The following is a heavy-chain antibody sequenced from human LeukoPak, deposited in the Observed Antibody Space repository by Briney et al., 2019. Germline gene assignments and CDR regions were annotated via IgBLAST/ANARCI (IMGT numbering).Heavy chain of an antibody. J-gene: IGHJ4*02. CDR1: GFTFSSYG. D-gene: IGHD1-26*01. Sequence: GSLRLSCAASGFTFSSYGMHWVRQAPGKGLEWVAVIWYDGSNKYYADSVKGRFTISRDNSKNTLYLQMNSLRAEDTALYFCAKKAQYNGNYPLDYWGQGTLVTVSS. V-gene: IGHV3-33*06. CDR3: AKKAQYNGNYPLDY. CDR2: IWYDGSNK.